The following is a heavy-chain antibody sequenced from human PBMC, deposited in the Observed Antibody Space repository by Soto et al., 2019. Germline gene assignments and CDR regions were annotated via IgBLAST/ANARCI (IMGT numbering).Heavy chain of an antibody. V-gene: IGHV5-51*01. J-gene: IGHJ4*02. CDR1: GYSFTSYW. CDR3: ARSAEIAAAGTYYFDY. Sequence: GESLKISCKGSGYSFTSYWIGWVRQMPGKGQEWMGIIYPGDSDTRYSPSFQGQVTISADKSISTAYLQWSSLKASDTAMYYCARSAEIAAAGTYYFDYWGQGTLVTVSS. CDR2: IYPGDSDT. D-gene: IGHD6-13*01.